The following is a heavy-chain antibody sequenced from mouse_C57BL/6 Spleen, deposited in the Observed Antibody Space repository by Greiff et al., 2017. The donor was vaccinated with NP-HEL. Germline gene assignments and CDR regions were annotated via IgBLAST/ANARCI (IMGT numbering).Heavy chain of an antibody. Sequence: EVKLVESGGGLVKPGGSPKLSCAASGFTFSDYGMHWVRQAPEKGLEWVAYISSGSSTIYYADTVKGRFTISRDNAKNTLFLQMTSLRSEDTAMYYCARSYSNYVFDYWGQGSTLTVSS. CDR1: GFTFSDYG. CDR2: ISSGSSTI. CDR3: ARSYSNYVFDY. J-gene: IGHJ2*01. D-gene: IGHD2-5*01. V-gene: IGHV5-17*01.